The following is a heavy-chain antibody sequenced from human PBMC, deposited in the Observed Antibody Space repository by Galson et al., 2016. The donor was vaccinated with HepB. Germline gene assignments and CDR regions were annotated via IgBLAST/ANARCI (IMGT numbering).Heavy chain of an antibody. CDR3: ARQGSDCSTTNSPVWFDP. D-gene: IGHD2-2*01. J-gene: IGHJ5*02. V-gene: IGHV4-59*05. CDR1: GGSMKSHY. CDR2: VYYTGNT. Sequence: ETLSLTCIVSGGSMKSHYWSWIRQSPGKGLEWIGSVYYTGNTYYNPSLKSRLTISVDTSKNQFSLKLSSVTAADTAVYYCARQGSDCSTTNSPVWFDPWGQGILVSVSS.